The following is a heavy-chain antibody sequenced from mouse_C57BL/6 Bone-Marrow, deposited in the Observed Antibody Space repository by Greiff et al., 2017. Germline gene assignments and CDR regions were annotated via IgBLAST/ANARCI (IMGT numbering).Heavy chain of an antibody. J-gene: IGHJ3*01. CDR2: INSDGGST. CDR3: ARHDDYDGGFAY. Sequence: EVQVVESGGGLVQPGESLKLSCESNEYEFPSHDMSWVRQTPEKRLELVAAINSDGGSTTYPDTLERRFTISRDNTKKTLYLQMSSLRSEDTALXYCARHDDYDGGFAYWGQGTLVTVSA. CDR1: EYEFPSHD. V-gene: IGHV5-2*01. D-gene: IGHD2-4*01.